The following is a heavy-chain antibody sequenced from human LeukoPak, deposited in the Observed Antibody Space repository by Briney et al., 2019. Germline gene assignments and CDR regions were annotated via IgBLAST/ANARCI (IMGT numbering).Heavy chain of an antibody. Sequence: SSETLSLTCTVSGGSISSSSYYWGWIRQPPGKGLEWIGSIYYSGSAYYNPSLKSRVTISVDTSKNQFSLKLSSVTAADTAVYYCARVGWTSNWFDPWGQGTLVTVSS. D-gene: IGHD1-26*01. J-gene: IGHJ5*02. CDR1: GGSISSSSYY. CDR3: ARVGWTSNWFDP. CDR2: IYYSGSA. V-gene: IGHV4-39*07.